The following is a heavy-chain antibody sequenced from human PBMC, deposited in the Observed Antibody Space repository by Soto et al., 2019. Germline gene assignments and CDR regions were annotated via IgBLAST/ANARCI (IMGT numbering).Heavy chain of an antibody. J-gene: IGHJ3*02. Sequence: QVQLQESGPGLVKPSQTLSLTCTVSGGSISSGGYYWSWIRQHPEKGLEWIGYIYYTGNTYYNASRKSRVTISVDTSNNQFSLKLSSVTAADTAVYYCARVGISSSDAFDIWGQGTTVTVSS. CDR1: GGSISSGGYY. V-gene: IGHV4-31*03. CDR2: IYYTGNT. D-gene: IGHD6-6*01. CDR3: ARVGISSSDAFDI.